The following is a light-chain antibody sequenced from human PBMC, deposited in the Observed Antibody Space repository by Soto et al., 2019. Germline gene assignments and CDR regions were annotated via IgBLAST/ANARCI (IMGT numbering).Light chain of an antibody. J-gene: IGLJ1*01. CDR3: SSRAGGDSYV. CDR2: EVS. V-gene: IGLV2-8*01. Sequence: QFLLAQPPSASRSPGESLTISFTVTSRELGGYNSVSWYQQHPGKGPKHMIYEVSKRPSGVPDRFSGSKSGNTASLTVSGLQAEDEAEYYCSSRAGGDSYVFGTGNKITVL. CDR1: SRELGGYNS.